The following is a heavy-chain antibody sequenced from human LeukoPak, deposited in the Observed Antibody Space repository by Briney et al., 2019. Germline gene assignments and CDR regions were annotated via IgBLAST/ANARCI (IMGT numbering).Heavy chain of an antibody. J-gene: IGHJ4*02. D-gene: IGHD6-19*01. CDR3: ARRNGWSIDY. CDR1: GFTFDTYA. CDR2: ISSHGDST. Sequence: PGGSLRLSCAASGFTFDTYALHWVRQAPGKGLEYVSGISSHGDSTYYGNSVKGRFTISRDNSKNTLYLQMGSLRAEDMAVYYCARRNGWSIDYWGQGTLVTVSS. V-gene: IGHV3-64*01.